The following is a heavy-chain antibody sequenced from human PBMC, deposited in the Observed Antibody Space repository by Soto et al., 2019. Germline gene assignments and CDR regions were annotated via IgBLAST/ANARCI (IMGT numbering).Heavy chain of an antibody. V-gene: IGHV1-8*01. CDR1: GYTFTSYD. CDR3: ARGRCGGDCYWADYYFDY. CDR2: MNPNSGNT. J-gene: IGHJ4*02. Sequence: ASVKVSCKASGYTFTSYDINWVRQATGQGLEWMGWMNPNSGNTGYAQKFQGRVTMTRNTSISTAYMELSSLRSEDTAVYYCARGRCGGDCYWADYYFDYWGQGTLVTVSS. D-gene: IGHD2-21*02.